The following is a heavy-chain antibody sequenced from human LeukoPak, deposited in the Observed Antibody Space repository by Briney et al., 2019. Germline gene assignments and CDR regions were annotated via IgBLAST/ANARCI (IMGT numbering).Heavy chain of an antibody. V-gene: IGHV3-30*02. Sequence: GGSLRLSCAASGFTFGSYAMHWVRQAPGKGLEWAASIRYDGSDKNYADSVKGRFTISRDNSRNTLYLQMNSLRAEDTAVYYCAKRATYFESSGYYTFDRWGQGTLVTVSS. CDR3: AKRATYFESSGYYTFDR. J-gene: IGHJ4*02. CDR2: IRYDGSDK. D-gene: IGHD3-22*01. CDR1: GFTFGSYA.